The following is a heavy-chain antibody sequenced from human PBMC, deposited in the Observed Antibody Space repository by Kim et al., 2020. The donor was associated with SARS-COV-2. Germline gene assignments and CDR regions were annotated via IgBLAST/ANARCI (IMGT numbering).Heavy chain of an antibody. CDR1: GFTFSDYY. Sequence: GGSLRLSCAASGFTFSDYYMSWIRQAPGQGLEWISYISSGGNTIYYADSVKGRFTISRDNAKNSLFLQMNSLRAEDTAVYYCARDSLDHFRPQQMDVWGQGTTVTVSS. J-gene: IGHJ6*02. V-gene: IGHV3-11*01. D-gene: IGHD3-3*02. CDR3: ARDSLDHFRPQQMDV. CDR2: ISSGGNTI.